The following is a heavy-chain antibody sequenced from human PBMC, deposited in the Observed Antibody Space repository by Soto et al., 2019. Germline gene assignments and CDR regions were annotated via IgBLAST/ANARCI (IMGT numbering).Heavy chain of an antibody. D-gene: IGHD3-22*01. J-gene: IGHJ4*01. Sequence: PGQSLKISSKGSGYSFSSYWISWVRQMPGKGLEWMGRIDPSDSYTNYSPSFQGHVTISADKSISTAYLQWSSLKASDTAMYYCARRVMNYDSSGYTTKFDCWGQGTLVTVSS. CDR3: ARRVMNYDSSGYTTKFDC. V-gene: IGHV5-10-1*01. CDR2: IDPSDSYT. CDR1: GYSFSSYW.